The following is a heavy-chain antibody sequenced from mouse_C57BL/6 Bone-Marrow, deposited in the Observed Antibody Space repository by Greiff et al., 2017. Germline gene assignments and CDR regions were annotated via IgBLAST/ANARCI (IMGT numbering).Heavy chain of an antibody. Sequence: QVQLQQSGAELVRPGASVTLSCKASGYTFTDYEMHWVKQTPVHGLEWIGAIDPETGGTAYNQKFKGKAILTADKSSSTAYMELRSLTSEDSAVYYCTRSYDYDGRDYYFDYWGQGTTLTVSS. CDR3: TRSYDYDGRDYYFDY. CDR1: GYTFTDYE. D-gene: IGHD2-4*01. J-gene: IGHJ2*01. CDR2: IDPETGGT. V-gene: IGHV1-15*01.